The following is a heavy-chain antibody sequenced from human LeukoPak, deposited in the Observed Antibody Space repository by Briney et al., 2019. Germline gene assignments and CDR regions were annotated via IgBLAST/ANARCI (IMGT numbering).Heavy chain of an antibody. CDR2: IYYRVTS. J-gene: IGHJ4*02. D-gene: IGHD3-16*02. CDR3: ARVHQDYVWGSYRLGDYFDY. V-gene: IGHV4-59*12. CDR1: GDSISTYY. Sequence: PSETLSLTCTVSGDSISTYYWSWIRQPPGKGLEWIGYIYYRVTSDYNPSLKSRVTMSVDMSTRQISLKLSSVTAADTAVYYCARVHQDYVWGSYRLGDYFDYWGQGTLVTVSS.